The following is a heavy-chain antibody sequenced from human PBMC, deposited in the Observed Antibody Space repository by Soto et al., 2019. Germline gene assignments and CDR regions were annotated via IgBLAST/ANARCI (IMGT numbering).Heavy chain of an antibody. Sequence: GGSLRLSCAVSGFTFSSYGMSWVRQAPGQGLEWISSISGTSTRAYYADSVKGPFTLSRDNSKDTLYLQMNSLRGEDTALYYCARHYYASGNSLYGMDVWGQGTTVTVSS. CDR3: ARHYYASGNSLYGMDV. V-gene: IGHV3-23*01. J-gene: IGHJ6*02. CDR1: GFTFSSYG. D-gene: IGHD3-10*01. CDR2: ISGTSTRA.